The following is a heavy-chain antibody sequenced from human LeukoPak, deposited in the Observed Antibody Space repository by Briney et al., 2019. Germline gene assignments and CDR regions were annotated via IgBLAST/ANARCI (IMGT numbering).Heavy chain of an antibody. D-gene: IGHD3-22*01. CDR3: ARERHEMIVAAYYPY. V-gene: IGHV1-2*02. CDR1: GYTFTGYY. CDR2: INPNSGGT. Sequence: GASVKVSCKASGYTFTGYYMHWVRQAPGQGLEWMGWINPNSGGTNYAQKFQGRVTMTRDTSISTAYMELSRLRSDDTAVYYCARERHEMIVAAYYPYWGQGTLVTVSS. J-gene: IGHJ4*02.